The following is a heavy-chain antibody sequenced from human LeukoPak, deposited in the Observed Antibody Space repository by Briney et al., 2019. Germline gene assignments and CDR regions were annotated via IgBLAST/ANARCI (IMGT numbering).Heavy chain of an antibody. CDR1: GGSISGYY. V-gene: IGHV4-59*01. J-gene: IGHJ5*02. CDR2: IYYSGNT. CDR3: ARGSHYYGSGSLNWFVP. Sequence: PSETLSFTCTVSGGSISGYYWTWIRQPPGKGLEWIGYIYYSGNTNYNPSLKSRVTISVDTSKNQFSLKLSSVTAADTAVYYCARGSHYYGSGSLNWFVPWGQRGLGTVSS. D-gene: IGHD3-10*01.